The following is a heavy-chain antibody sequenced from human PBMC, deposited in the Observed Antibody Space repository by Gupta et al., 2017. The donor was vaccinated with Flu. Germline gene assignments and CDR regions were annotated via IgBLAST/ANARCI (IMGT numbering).Heavy chain of an antibody. J-gene: IGHJ4*02. D-gene: IGHD3-3*01. V-gene: IGHV4-30-2*03. Sequence: GLELIGTSRSSGSTFYKPSFKSRVTLSVDTSRDQFSLKVASVIAADTAVYYCARLAEVFPTTGQHYTYYFDSWGQGLLVPVSS. CDR3: ARLAEVFPTTGQHYTYYFDS. CDR2: SRSSGST.